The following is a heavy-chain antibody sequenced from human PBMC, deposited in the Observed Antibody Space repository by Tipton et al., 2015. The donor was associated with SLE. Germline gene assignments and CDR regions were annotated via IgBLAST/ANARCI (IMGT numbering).Heavy chain of an antibody. CDR2: ISSSSSYR. D-gene: IGHD6-19*01. Sequence: SLRLSCAASGFTFSDYYMSWIRQAPGKGLEWVSYISSSSSYRNYADSVKGRFTISRDNAKNSLYLQMNSLRAEDTAVYYCAKDRAAVALNGAFDIWGQGTMVTVSS. CDR3: AKDRAAVALNGAFDI. V-gene: IGHV3-11*05. J-gene: IGHJ3*02. CDR1: GFTFSDYY.